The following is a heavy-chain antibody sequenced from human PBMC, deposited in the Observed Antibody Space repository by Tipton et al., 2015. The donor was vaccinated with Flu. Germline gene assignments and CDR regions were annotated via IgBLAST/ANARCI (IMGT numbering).Heavy chain of an antibody. V-gene: IGHV4-39*07. CDR2: IYYSGNT. CDR1: GGSISSSSYY. CDR3: ARDGFITMIVVVTPGGFDI. J-gene: IGHJ3*02. D-gene: IGHD3-22*01. Sequence: TLSLTCTVSGGSISSSSYYWGWIRQPPGKGLEWIGSIYYSGNTSYNPSLKSRVTISVDTSKNQFSLKLSSVTAADTAVYYCARDGFITMIVVVTPGGFDIWCQGTMVTVSS.